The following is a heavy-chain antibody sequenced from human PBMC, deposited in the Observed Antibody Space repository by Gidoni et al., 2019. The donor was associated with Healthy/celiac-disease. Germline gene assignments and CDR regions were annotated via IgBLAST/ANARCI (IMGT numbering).Heavy chain of an antibody. J-gene: IGHJ5*02. CDR1: GFTFSSYG. V-gene: IGHV3-30*18. D-gene: IGHD3-10*01. Sequence: QVQLVESGGGVVQPGRSLRLSCAASGFTFSSYGMHWVRQAPGKGLEWVAVISYDGSNKYYADSVKGRFTISRDNSKNTLYLQMNSLRAEDTAVYYCAKDGGRSYYGSGSPSWGQGTLVTVSS. CDR3: AKDGGRSYYGSGSPS. CDR2: ISYDGSNK.